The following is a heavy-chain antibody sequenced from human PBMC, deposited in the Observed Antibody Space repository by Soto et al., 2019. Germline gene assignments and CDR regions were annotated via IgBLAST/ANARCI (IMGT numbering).Heavy chain of an antibody. D-gene: IGHD3-16*01. V-gene: IGHV3-11*01. Sequence: PGGSLRLSCAASGFTFSDYYITRIRQAPGQWLEWVSYIGSSAGHIYYADSGRGRFTIARDNAKNSLFLQMNSLRAEDTAVYYCARDRLATNYYFDYWGQGTLVTVSS. CDR2: IGSSAGHI. J-gene: IGHJ4*02. CDR3: ARDRLATNYYFDY. CDR1: GFTFSDYY.